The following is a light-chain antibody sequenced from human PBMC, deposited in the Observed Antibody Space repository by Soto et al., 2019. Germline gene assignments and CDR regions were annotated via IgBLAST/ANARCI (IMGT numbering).Light chain of an antibody. V-gene: IGKV3-15*01. CDR2: GAY. Sequence: ELLMPQSHATLSVSPGESSHLSFRTSQSVSNNLAWYQQNPGQAHRILFYGAYTRATGVQARFSGSGSGTDFTLTIQSMQSEDFALYYCKQYDNWQWTVGQGTKVDIK. CDR3: KQYDNWQWT. J-gene: IGKJ1*01. CDR1: QSVSNN.